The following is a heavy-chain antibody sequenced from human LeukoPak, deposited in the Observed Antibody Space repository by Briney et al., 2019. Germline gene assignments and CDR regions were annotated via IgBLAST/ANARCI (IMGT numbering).Heavy chain of an antibody. CDR3: ARLRGAMTPVTSDFDY. V-gene: IGHV4-39*01. Sequence: KPSETLSLTCTVSGGSISGSSYYWAWIRQPPGKGLELIVSGFYSGSAYYNPSLKSRVTISVDTSKNQFSLNLSSVTAADTAVYYCARLRGAMTPVTSDFDYWGQGTLVTVSS. D-gene: IGHD4-17*01. CDR2: GFYSGSA. CDR1: GGSISGSSYY. J-gene: IGHJ4*02.